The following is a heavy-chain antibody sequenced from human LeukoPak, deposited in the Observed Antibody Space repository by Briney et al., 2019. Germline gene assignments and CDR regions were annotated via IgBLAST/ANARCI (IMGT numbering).Heavy chain of an antibody. V-gene: IGHV5-51*01. CDR2: IYPGDSDT. Sequence: GESLKISCKGSGYSFASYWIAWVRQMPGKGLKWMGIIYPGDSDTRYSPSFQGQVTISADKSISTAYLQWSSLKASDTAIYYCARQWGDCSSTSCYSAYWGQGTLVTVSS. CDR3: ARQWGDCSSTSCYSAY. CDR1: GYSFASYW. D-gene: IGHD2-2*01. J-gene: IGHJ4*02.